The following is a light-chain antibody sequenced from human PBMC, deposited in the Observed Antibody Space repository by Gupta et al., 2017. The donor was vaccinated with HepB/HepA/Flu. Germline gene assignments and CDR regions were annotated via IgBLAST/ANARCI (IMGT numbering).Light chain of an antibody. CDR3: CSYAGSSSVV. Sequence: QSALTPPASVSASPGQSTTISCTGTSSDVGSYNLVSWYQQHPGKAPKLMIYEVSKRPAGVSNRFSGSKSGNTASLTISGLQAEDEADYYCCSYAGSSSVVFGGGTKLTVL. J-gene: IGLJ2*01. CDR2: EVS. CDR1: SSDVGSYNL. V-gene: IGLV2-23*02.